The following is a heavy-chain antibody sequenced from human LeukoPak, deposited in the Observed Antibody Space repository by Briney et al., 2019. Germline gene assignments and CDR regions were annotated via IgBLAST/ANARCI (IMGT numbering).Heavy chain of an antibody. CDR3: ARSRRYCSGGSCYDFDY. Sequence: ASVKVSCKASGYTFTGYYMHWVRQAPGQGLEWMGWINPNSGGTNYAQKFQGRVTMTRDTSISTAYMELSRLRSDDTAVYYCARSRRYCSGGSCYDFDYWGQGTTVTVSS. J-gene: IGHJ4*03. CDR2: INPNSGGT. CDR1: GYTFTGYY. D-gene: IGHD2-15*01. V-gene: IGHV1-2*02.